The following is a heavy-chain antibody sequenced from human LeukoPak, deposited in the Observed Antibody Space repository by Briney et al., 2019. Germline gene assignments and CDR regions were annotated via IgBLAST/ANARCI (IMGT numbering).Heavy chain of an antibody. D-gene: IGHD1-26*01. V-gene: IGHV1-2*02. CDR3: ARELSFGSPDY. CDR1: GYIFTDYY. CDR2: INPNSGGT. J-gene: IGHJ4*02. Sequence: GASVKVSCKTSGYIFTDYYIFWVRQAPGQGLEWMGWINPNSGGTNYAQKFQGRVTMTRDTSISTAYMELSRLRSDDTAVYYCARELSFGSPDYWGQGTLVTVSS.